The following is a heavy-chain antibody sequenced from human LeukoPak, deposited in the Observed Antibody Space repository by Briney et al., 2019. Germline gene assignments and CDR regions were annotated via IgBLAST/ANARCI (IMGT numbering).Heavy chain of an antibody. D-gene: IGHD3-10*01. CDR1: GFTFDDYA. CDR3: ARDSVRGVIYDY. J-gene: IGHJ4*02. V-gene: IGHV3-9*01. Sequence: PGGSLRLSCAASGFTFDDYAMHWVRQAPGKGLEWVSGISWNSGSIGYADSVKGRFTISRDNAKNSLYLQMNSLRAEDTAVYYCARDSVRGVIYDYWGQGTLVTVSS. CDR2: ISWNSGSI.